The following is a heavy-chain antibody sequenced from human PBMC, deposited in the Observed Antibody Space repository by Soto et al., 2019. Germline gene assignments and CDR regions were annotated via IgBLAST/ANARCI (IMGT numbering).Heavy chain of an antibody. CDR3: ARGYSGLLWFGGALDY. J-gene: IGHJ4*02. V-gene: IGHV4-59*01. CDR2: IYYSGST. D-gene: IGHD3-10*01. CDR1: GGSISSYY. Sequence: SETLSLTCTVSGGSISSYYWSWIRQPPGKGLEWIGYIYYSGSTNYNPSLKSRVTISVDTSKNQFPLKLSSVTAADTAVYYCARGYSGLLWFGGALDYWGQGTLVTVSS.